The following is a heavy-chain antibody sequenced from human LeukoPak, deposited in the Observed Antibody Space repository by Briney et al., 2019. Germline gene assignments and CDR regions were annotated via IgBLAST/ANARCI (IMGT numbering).Heavy chain of an antibody. CDR3: AREGFSPNWFDP. J-gene: IGHJ5*02. V-gene: IGHV3-21*01. D-gene: IGHD3-3*01. CDR1: GFTFSSYA. CDR2: IRDSGSST. Sequence: GGSLRLSCAASGFTFSSYAMSWVRQAPGKGLEWVSAIRDSGSSTHYADSVKGRFTISRDNAKNSLYLQMNSLRAEDTAVYYCAREGFSPNWFDPWGQGTLVTVSS.